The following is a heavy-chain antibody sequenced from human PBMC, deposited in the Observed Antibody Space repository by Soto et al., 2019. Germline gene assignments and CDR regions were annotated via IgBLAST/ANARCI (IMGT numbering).Heavy chain of an antibody. V-gene: IGHV1-8*01. CDR2: MNPNSGNT. CDR1: GYTLTSYD. J-gene: IGHJ4*02. CDR3: ARDRYCSGGSCYSGEL. Sequence: GASVKVSCKASGYTLTSYDINWVRQATGQGLEWMGWMNPNSGNTGYAQKFQGRVTMTRNISISTAYMELSSLRSEDTAVYYCARDRYCSGGSCYSGELWGQGTLVTVSS. D-gene: IGHD2-15*01.